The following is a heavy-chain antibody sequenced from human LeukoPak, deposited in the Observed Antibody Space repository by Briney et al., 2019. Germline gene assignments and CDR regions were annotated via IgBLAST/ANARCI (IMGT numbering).Heavy chain of an antibody. V-gene: IGHV4-39*01. CDR2: VFQSVAT. Sequence: SETLSLTCTVSGDSITSSSYYWAWLRQPPGKGLEWIGSVFQSVATYYNPSLQSRVTMSIDTSKNQCSLKLSSVTAADTAVYYCAREYYGTFEFWGQGTLVPVSP. J-gene: IGHJ4*02. CDR3: AREYYGTFEF. D-gene: IGHD3-10*01. CDR1: GDSITSSSYY.